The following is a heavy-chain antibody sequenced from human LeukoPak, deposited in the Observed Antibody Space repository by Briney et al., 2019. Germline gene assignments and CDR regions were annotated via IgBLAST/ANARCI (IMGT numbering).Heavy chain of an antibody. V-gene: IGHV3-23*01. D-gene: IGHD3-10*01. CDR2: ISGSGGDT. CDR1: GFTFSNYG. Sequence: PGGSLRLSCAASGFTFSNYGMHWVRQAPGKGLEWVSVISGSGGDTYYADSVKGRFTISRDNSKNTLFLQMNSLRAEDTAVYYCAEHPSMPRGPGYWGQGTLVTVSS. CDR3: AEHPSMPRGPGY. J-gene: IGHJ4*02.